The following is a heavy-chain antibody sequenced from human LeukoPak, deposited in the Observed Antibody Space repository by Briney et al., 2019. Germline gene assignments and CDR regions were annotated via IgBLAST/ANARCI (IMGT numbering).Heavy chain of an antibody. V-gene: IGHV4-34*01. Sequence: PSETLSLTCAVYGGSFSGYYWSWIRQPPGKGLEWIGEINHSGSTNYNPSLKSRVTISVDTSKNQFSLKLSSVTAADTAVYYCATPTKYCSSTSCYTGGWFDPWGQGTLVTVSS. CDR3: ATPTKYCSSTSCYTGGWFDP. D-gene: IGHD2-2*02. CDR1: GGSFSGYY. CDR2: INHSGST. J-gene: IGHJ5*02.